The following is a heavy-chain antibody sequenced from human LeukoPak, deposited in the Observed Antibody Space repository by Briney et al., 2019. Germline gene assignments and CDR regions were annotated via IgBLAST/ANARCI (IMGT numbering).Heavy chain of an antibody. V-gene: IGHV3-48*01. CDR2: ITSSSNTI. CDR3: ARGGSYYWYFDX. CDR1: GFTFSSYS. D-gene: IGHD3-16*01. J-gene: IGHJ2*01. Sequence: GGSLRLSCAASGFTFSSYSMNWVRQAPGKGLEWVSYITSSSNTIYYADSVKGRFTISRDNAKTSLYLQMNSLRAEDTAVYYCARGGSYYWYFDXXGRXTXVTVSS.